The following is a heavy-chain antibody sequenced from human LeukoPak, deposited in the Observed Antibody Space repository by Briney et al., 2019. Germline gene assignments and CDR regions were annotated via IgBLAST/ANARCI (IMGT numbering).Heavy chain of an antibody. J-gene: IGHJ4*02. V-gene: IGHV3-23*01. CDR3: AKGRCSGGSCYSRGFDY. CDR1: GFTFSSYA. Sequence: GGSLRLSCAASGFTFSSYAMSWVRQAPGKGLEWVSGISGSGGSTYYADSVKGRFTISRDNSKNTLYLQMNSLRAEGTAVYYFAKGRCSGGSCYSRGFDYWGQGTLVTVSS. CDR2: ISGSGGST. D-gene: IGHD2-15*01.